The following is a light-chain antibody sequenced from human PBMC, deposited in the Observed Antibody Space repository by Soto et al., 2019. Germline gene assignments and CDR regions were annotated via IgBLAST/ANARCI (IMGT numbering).Light chain of an antibody. Sequence: EIVLTQSPGTVSLSPGERATLSCRASQSVSSGYLAWYQQKPGQAPRLLIYGASSRATGIPDRFSGGGSGTDFSLTISRLEPEDFAVYYCQQYGTSRTFGQGTKV. CDR3: QQYGTSRT. V-gene: IGKV3-20*01. CDR2: GAS. CDR1: QSVSSGY. J-gene: IGKJ1*01.